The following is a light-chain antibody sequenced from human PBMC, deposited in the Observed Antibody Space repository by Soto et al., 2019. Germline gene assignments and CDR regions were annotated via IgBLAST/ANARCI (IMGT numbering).Light chain of an antibody. CDR3: SSYTSSSTLVV. CDR2: DVS. V-gene: IGLV2-14*01. J-gene: IGLJ2*01. CDR1: SSDVGGYNY. Sequence: QSALTQPASVSGSPGQSITISCTGTSSDVGGYNYVSWYQQHPGKAPKLMMYDVSNRPSGVSNRFSGSKSGNTASLTISGLQAEDDADYYCSSYTSSSTLVVFGGGTKVTVL.